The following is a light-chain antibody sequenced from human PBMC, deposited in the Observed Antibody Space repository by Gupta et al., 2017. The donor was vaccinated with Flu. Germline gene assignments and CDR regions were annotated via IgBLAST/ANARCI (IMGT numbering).Light chain of an antibody. CDR2: LHSDGSH. V-gene: IGLV4-69*01. J-gene: IGLJ2*01. Sequence: VKLTCTLSSGHSSYAIAWHQQQPEKGPRYLMMLHSDGSHSKGDGLPARFSGSSSVAERYLTISILQSEDEVDYYCQTWGTGIPVFGGGTKLTVL. CDR1: SGHSSYA. CDR3: QTWGTGIPV.